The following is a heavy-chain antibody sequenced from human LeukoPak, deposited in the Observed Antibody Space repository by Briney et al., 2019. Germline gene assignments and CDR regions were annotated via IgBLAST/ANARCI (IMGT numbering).Heavy chain of an antibody. D-gene: IGHD2-21*02. CDR2: IIPIFGTA. CDR3: ASVRGPYCGGDCYSGDAFDI. J-gene: IGHJ3*02. Sequence: ASVKVSCKASGGTFSSYAISWVRQAPGQGLEWMGRIIPIFGTANYAQKFQGRVTITTDESTSTAYMELSSLRSEDTAVYYCASVRGPYCGGDCYSGDAFDIWGQGTMVTVSS. V-gene: IGHV1-69*05. CDR1: GGTFSSYA.